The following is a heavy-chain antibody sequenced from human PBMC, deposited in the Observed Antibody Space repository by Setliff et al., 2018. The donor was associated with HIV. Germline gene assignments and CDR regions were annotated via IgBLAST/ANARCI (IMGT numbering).Heavy chain of an antibody. D-gene: IGHD6-13*01. CDR3: ARVSIAASGPLNWFDP. J-gene: IGHJ5*02. CDR2: IYHSGST. V-gene: IGHV4-4*02. Sequence: PSETLSLTCAVSGGSISSSNWWSWVRQPPGKGLEWIGEIYHSGSTNYNPSLKSRVTISVDKSKNQFSLKLSSVTAADTAVYYCARVSIAASGPLNWFDPWGQGALVTVSS. CDR1: GGSISSSNW.